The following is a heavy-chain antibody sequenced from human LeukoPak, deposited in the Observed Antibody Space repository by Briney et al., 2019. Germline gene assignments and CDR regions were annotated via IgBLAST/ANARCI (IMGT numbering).Heavy chain of an antibody. J-gene: IGHJ3*02. Sequence: GGSLRLSCAASGFTVSSNYMSWVRQAPGKGLEWVSVIYSGGSTYYADSVKGRFTISRDNSKNTLYLQMNSLRAEDTAVYYCARGFKYQPLFEDAFDIWGQGTMVTVSS. CDR2: IYSGGST. V-gene: IGHV3-53*01. D-gene: IGHD2-2*01. CDR3: ARGFKYQPLFEDAFDI. CDR1: GFTVSSNY.